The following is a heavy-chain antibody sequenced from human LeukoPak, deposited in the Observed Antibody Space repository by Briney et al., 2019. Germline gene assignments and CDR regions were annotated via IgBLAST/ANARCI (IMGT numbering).Heavy chain of an antibody. D-gene: IGHD1-20*01. V-gene: IGHV3-7*01. Sequence: PSETLSLTCAVYGGSFSGYYWSWIRQPPGKGLEWVASIIQDGSEKYYVDSVKGRFTISRDNANNSLYLQMDSLRAEDTAVYYCARFTRYNYNSADYWGQGTLVTVSS. CDR3: ARFTRYNYNSADY. CDR1: GGSFSGYY. J-gene: IGHJ4*02. CDR2: IIQDGSEK.